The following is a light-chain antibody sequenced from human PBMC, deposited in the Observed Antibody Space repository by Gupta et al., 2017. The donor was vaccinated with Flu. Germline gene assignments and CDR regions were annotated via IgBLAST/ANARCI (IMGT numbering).Light chain of an antibody. CDR3: CSDAGSNTLV. J-gene: IGLJ2*01. CDR2: DVT. V-gene: IGLV2-11*01. Sequence: QSALTQPRSVSGSPGQSVTISCTGTSGDVGAYNYVSWYQQYTGKANKLMLYDVTQRPSGVPDRFSGSKSGETASLTISGREAEDEADYYCCSDAGSNTLVFGGGTKLTVL. CDR1: SGDVGAYNY.